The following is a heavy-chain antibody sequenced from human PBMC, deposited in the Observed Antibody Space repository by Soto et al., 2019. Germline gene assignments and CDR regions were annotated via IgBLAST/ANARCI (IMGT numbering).Heavy chain of an antibody. Sequence: SGPTLVNPTQTLTLTCSFSGFSLSTSRVGVAWIRQPPGKALEWLAIIYWDDDRRYSPSLKTRLAITKDTSKHQVVLTMTNLDPGDTATYYCAHIMITWGGVSALDAFDMWGQGTMVTVS. CDR2: IYWDDDR. V-gene: IGHV2-5*02. J-gene: IGHJ3*02. CDR1: GFSLSTSRVG. CDR3: AHIMITWGGVSALDAFDM. D-gene: IGHD3-16*01.